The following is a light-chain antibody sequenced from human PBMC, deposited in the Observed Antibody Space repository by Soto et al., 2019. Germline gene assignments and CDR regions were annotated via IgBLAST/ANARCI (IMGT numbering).Light chain of an antibody. CDR2: KAS. J-gene: IGKJ1*01. CDR1: QSFSSW. CDR3: QQYNSYSMT. Sequence: DIQMTQSPASLSASVGDSVTITCRASQSFSSWLAWYQHKPGKAPKLLIYKASSLESGVPSRFSGSGSGTEFTLTISSLQPDDFATYYCQQYNSYSMTFGQGTKVDIK. V-gene: IGKV1-5*03.